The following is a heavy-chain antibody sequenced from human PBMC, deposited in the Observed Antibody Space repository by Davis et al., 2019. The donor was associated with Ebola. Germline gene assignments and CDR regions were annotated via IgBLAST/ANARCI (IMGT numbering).Heavy chain of an antibody. CDR2: ISSDSDYI. J-gene: IGHJ4*02. CDR1: GFTFSTYS. CDR3: AKFVGATPIDY. V-gene: IGHV3-21*01. D-gene: IGHD1-26*01. Sequence: GGSLRLSCAASGFTFSTYSMSWVRQAPGKALEWVSSISSDSDYIYYADSAKGRFTISRDNSKNTLYLQMNSLRAEDTAVYYCAKFVGATPIDYWGQGTLVTVSS.